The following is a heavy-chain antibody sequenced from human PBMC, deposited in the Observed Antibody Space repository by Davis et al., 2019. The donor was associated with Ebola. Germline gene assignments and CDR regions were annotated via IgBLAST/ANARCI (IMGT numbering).Heavy chain of an antibody. D-gene: IGHD3-10*01. CDR1: GGTFSSYT. Sequence: SVKVSCKASGGTFSSYTFSWVRQAPGQGLEWMGGIIPIFGTANYAQKFQGRVTITADESTSTAYMELSSLRSEDTAVYYCARVGYMVQGVITYNWFDPWGQGTLVTVSS. CDR3: ARVGYMVQGVITYNWFDP. J-gene: IGHJ5*02. V-gene: IGHV1-69*13. CDR2: IIPIFGTA.